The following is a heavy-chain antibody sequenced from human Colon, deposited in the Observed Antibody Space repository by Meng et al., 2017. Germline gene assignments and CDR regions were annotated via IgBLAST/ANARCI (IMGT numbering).Heavy chain of an antibody. V-gene: IGHV4-34*01. CDR1: GGSVTDPR. CDR3: TSNNIKSFLEASNDRLYTYSDP. CDR2: ISHAGIT. Sequence: WCLGLLQTPAFLAAPLAVDGGSVTDPRWGWFRRRPSKGREWMREISHAGITIYNPTLNSRVTIFVDTSNAQFSLTLRSLPAADTSGYDCTSNNIKSFLEASNDRLYTYSDPWGQGTLVTVSS. J-gene: IGHJ5*01. D-gene: IGHD1/OR15-1a*01.